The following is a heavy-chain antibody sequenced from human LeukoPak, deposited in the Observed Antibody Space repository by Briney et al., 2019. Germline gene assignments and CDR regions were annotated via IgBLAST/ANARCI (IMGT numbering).Heavy chain of an antibody. J-gene: IGHJ4*02. CDR3: AKPMEYDGSGYYYPPFDY. Sequence: QPGGSLRLSWAASGFTFSRYPMTWVRQARGKGLEWVSGISGSGGNTYYADSVKGRFTISRDNSKNTLYLQMNSLRAEDTAVYYCAKPMEYDGSGYYYPPFDYWGQGTLVTVSS. CDR2: ISGSGGNT. CDR1: GFTFSRYP. D-gene: IGHD3-22*01. V-gene: IGHV3-23*01.